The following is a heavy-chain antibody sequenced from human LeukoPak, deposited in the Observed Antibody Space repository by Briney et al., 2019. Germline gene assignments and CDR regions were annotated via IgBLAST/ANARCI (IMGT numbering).Heavy chain of an antibody. J-gene: IGHJ4*02. Sequence: GGSLRLSCAASGFTVSSNYMSWVRQAPGKGLEWVSVIYSHGTTNYADSVKGRFTISRDNAKNSVYLQMNSLRAEDTAVYYCAREVAYHFDYWGQGTLVTVSS. CDR3: AREVAYHFDY. D-gene: IGHD3-16*01. CDR1: GFTVSSNY. CDR2: IYSHGTT. V-gene: IGHV3-53*01.